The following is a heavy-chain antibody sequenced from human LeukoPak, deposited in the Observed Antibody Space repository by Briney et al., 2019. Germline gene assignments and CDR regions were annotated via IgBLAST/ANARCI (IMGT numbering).Heavy chain of an antibody. CDR3: ASGPLYCSSTSCYSAGWFDP. V-gene: IGHV1-69*06. D-gene: IGHD2-2*02. CDR1: GGTFSSYA. J-gene: IGHJ5*02. Sequence: SVKVSCKASGGTFSSYAISWVRQAPGQGLEWMGGIIPIFGTANYAQKFQGRVTITADKSTSTAYMELSSLRSEDTAVHYCASGPLYCSSTSCYSAGWFDPWGQGTLVTVSS. CDR2: IIPIFGTA.